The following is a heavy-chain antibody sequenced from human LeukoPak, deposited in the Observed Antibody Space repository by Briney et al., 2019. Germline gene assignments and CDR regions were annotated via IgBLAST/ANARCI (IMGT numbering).Heavy chain of an antibody. V-gene: IGHV5-51*01. J-gene: IGHJ1*01. CDR2: IYPGDSNT. CDR3: AKVRSPTSQRQLALQH. Sequence: GESLKISCEGSGYSFTSYWIAWVRQMPGKGLEWMGVIYPGDSNTIYSPSFEGQVSISADKSISTAYLQWSSLKASDTALYYCAKVRSPTSQRQLALQHWGQGTLVTVSS. D-gene: IGHD6-6*01. CDR1: GYSFTSYW.